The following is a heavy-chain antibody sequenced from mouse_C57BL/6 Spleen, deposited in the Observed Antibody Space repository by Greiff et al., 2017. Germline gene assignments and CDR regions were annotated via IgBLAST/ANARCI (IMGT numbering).Heavy chain of an antibody. CDR1: GYTFTDYE. CDR2: IDPETGGT. Sequence: QVQLQQSGAELVRPGASVTLSCKASGYTFTDYEMHWVKQTPVHGLEWIGAIDPETGGTAYNQKFKGKAILTADKSSSTAYMELRSLTSEDSAVYYCTRGGIYYYYLAWFAYWGQGTLVTVSA. CDR3: TRGGIYYYYLAWFAY. D-gene: IGHD2-4*01. J-gene: IGHJ3*01. V-gene: IGHV1-15*01.